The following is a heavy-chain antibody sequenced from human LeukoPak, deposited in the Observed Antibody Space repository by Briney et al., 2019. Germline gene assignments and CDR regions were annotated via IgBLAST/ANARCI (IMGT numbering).Heavy chain of an antibody. CDR2: IIPIFGTA. V-gene: IGHV1-69*01. D-gene: IGHD3-22*01. CDR3: ARGRYYYDSIEDY. CDR1: GGTFSSYA. Sequence: GSSVKVSCKASGGTFSSYAISWVRQAPGQGLEWVGGIIPIFGTANYAQKFQGRVTITADESTSTAYMELRSLRSEDTAVYYCARGRYYYDSIEDYWGQGTLVTVSS. J-gene: IGHJ4*02.